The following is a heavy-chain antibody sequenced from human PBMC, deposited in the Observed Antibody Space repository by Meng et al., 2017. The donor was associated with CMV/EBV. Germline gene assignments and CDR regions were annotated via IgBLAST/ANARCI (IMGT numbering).Heavy chain of an antibody. Sequence: ASVKVSCKVSGYTLTEFSMHWVRQAPGKGLEWMGGFDPEDGETIYAQKFQGRVTMTEDTSTDTAYMELSSLRSEDTAVYYCATLYYYDSSPPGETNDAFDIWGQGTMVTVSS. CDR2: FDPEDGET. D-gene: IGHD3-22*01. J-gene: IGHJ3*02. CDR1: GYTLTEFS. CDR3: ATLYYYDSSPPGETNDAFDI. V-gene: IGHV1-24*01.